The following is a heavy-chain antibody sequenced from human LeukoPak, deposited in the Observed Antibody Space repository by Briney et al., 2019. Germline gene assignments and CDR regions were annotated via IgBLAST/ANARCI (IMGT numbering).Heavy chain of an antibody. CDR2: IYYSGST. CDR1: GGSISSHY. J-gene: IGHJ4*02. D-gene: IGHD1-20*01. V-gene: IGHV4-59*11. CDR3: ARDLRGMYNWSYYFDY. Sequence: PSETLSPTCTISGGSISSHYWSWIRQPPGKGLEWIGYIYYSGSTNYNPSLKSRVTISVDTSKNQFSLKLSSVTAADTAVYYCARDLRGMYNWSYYFDYWGQGTLVTVPS.